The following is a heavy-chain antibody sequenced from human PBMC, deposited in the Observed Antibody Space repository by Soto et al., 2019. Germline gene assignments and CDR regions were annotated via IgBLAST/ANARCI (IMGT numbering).Heavy chain of an antibody. CDR1: GFTFSTYS. J-gene: IGHJ4*02. CDR3: AKEGWSRHYDFDH. CDR2: ISGTSGSI. D-gene: IGHD3-10*01. Sequence: PGGSLRLSCAASGFTFSTYSMTWVRRAPGKGLEWVSYISGTSGSIYYADSAKGRFTISRDNAKNSLYLQMNSLRTDDTAVYYCAKEGWSRHYDFDHWGQGTLVTVSS. V-gene: IGHV3-48*01.